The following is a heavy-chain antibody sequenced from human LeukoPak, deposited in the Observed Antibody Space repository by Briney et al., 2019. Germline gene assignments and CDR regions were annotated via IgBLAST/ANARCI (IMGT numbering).Heavy chain of an antibody. CDR1: GFTFDDYA. D-gene: IGHD6-13*01. CDR2: ISWNSGSI. J-gene: IGHJ1*01. CDR3: ASPGKAAAE. V-gene: IGHV3-9*01. Sequence: GRSLRLSCAASGFTFDDYAMHWVRQAPGKGLEWVSGISWNSGSIGYADSVRGRFTISRDNAKNTLYLQMNSLRVEDTAVYYCASPGKAAAEGGQGTPVTVSS.